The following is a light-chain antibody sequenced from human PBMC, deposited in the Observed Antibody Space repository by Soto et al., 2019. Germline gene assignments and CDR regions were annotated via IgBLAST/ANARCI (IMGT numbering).Light chain of an antibody. CDR2: GAS. V-gene: IGKV3-15*01. CDR1: QSVSSN. CDR3: QQYNNWPPWT. J-gene: IGKJ1*01. Sequence: EIVMTQSPATLSVSPGERATLSCRASQSVSSNLAWYQQKPGQAPRLLIYGASTRATGIPARFSGSGSGTEFTLTISSLLSEDVSVYYYQQYNNWPPWTFGQGTKVEIK.